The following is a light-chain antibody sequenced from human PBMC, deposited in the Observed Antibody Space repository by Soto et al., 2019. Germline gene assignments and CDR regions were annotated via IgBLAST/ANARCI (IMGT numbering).Light chain of an antibody. CDR2: DAS. CDR1: QSINIW. V-gene: IGKV1-5*01. J-gene: IGKJ1*01. CDR3: QQYNGYWT. Sequence: DIQMTQSPYTLSASLGDRVTITCRASQSINIWLAWYQQKPGKAPKLLIYDASTLESGVPSRFSGSGSGTEFTLTISSLQPDDFATYYCQQYNGYWTFGQGTKVDI.